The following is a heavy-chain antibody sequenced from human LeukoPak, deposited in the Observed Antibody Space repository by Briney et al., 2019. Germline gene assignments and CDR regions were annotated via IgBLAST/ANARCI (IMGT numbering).Heavy chain of an antibody. Sequence: GGSLRLSCAASGFTFSSYAMHWVRQAPGKGLEWVAVISYDGSNKYYADSVKGRFTISRDNAKNSLYLQMNSLRAEDTAVYYCARRTKGVTIFGFSFDYWGQGTLVTVSS. D-gene: IGHD3-3*01. CDR3: ARRTKGVTIFGFSFDY. CDR2: ISYDGSNK. CDR1: GFTFSSYA. V-gene: IGHV3-30-3*01. J-gene: IGHJ4*02.